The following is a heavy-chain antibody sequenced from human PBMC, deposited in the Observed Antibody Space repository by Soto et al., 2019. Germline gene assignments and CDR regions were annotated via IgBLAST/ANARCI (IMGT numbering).Heavy chain of an antibody. CDR2: IKSKTDGGTI. CDR3: TTVYYDFWSGYYYKYYFDY. D-gene: IGHD3-3*01. CDR1: GFTFSNAW. V-gene: IGHV3-15*01. J-gene: IGHJ4*02. Sequence: EVQLVGSGGGLVKPGGSLRLSCAASGFTFSNAWMSWVRQDPGKGLEWVGRIKSKTDGGTIDYAAPVKGRFTISRDDSKNTLYLQMNSLKTEDTAVYYCTTVYYDFWSGYYYKYYFDYWGQGTLVTVSS.